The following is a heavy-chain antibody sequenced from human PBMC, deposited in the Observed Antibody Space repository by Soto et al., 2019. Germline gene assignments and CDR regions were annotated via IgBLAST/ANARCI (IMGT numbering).Heavy chain of an antibody. CDR3: SSLRDYNYDSSGYSHYFDL. V-gene: IGHV4-39*01. J-gene: IGHJ4*02. Sequence: SSETLSLTCTVSGGSISSSSYYWGWIRQPPGKEMEWIGSIYYSGCTYYNPSLKSRVTISGDTAKNQFSLKLSSVTAADTAVSYCSSLRDYNYDSSGYSHYFDLWGQGIQVTVS. D-gene: IGHD3-22*01. CDR1: GGSISSSSYY. CDR2: IYYSGCT.